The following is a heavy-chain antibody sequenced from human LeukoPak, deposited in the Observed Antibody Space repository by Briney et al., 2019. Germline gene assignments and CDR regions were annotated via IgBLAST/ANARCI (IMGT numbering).Heavy chain of an antibody. J-gene: IGHJ6*03. V-gene: IGHV3-48*03. D-gene: IGHD3-10*01. CDR2: ISSSGSTI. CDR1: GFTFSSYD. CDR3: ASGSGSYYMDV. Sequence: GGSLRLSCAASGFTFSSYDMNWVRQAPGKGLEWVSYISSSGSTIYYADSVKGRFTISRDNAKNSLYLQMNSLRAEDTAVYYCASGSGSYYMDVWGKGTTVTISS.